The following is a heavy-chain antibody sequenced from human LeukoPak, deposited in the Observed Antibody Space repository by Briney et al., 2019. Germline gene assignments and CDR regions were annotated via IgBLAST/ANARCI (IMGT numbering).Heavy chain of an antibody. Sequence: GASVKVSCKASGYTFTRYYMHWVRQAPGQGLEWMGIINPSGGSTSYAQKFQGRVTMTRDMSTSTVYMELSSLRSEDTAVYYYARGLLRGGGSDPWGQGTLVTVSS. CDR3: ARGLLRGGGSDP. D-gene: IGHD1-26*01. J-gene: IGHJ5*02. CDR2: INPSGGST. CDR1: GYTFTRYY. V-gene: IGHV1-46*01.